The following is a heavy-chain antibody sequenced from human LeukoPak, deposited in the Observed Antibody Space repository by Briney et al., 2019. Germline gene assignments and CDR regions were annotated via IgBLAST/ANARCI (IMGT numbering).Heavy chain of an antibody. CDR2: IRHDGSYQ. D-gene: IGHD6-19*01. V-gene: IGHV3-30*02. CDR1: RFTFSSYG. J-gene: IGHJ4*02. Sequence: GGSLRLSCAASRFTFSSYGMHWVRQTPGKGPEWVAFIRHDGSYQQYADSVKGRFTGSRDNSKDTVYLQMNSLRTEDTAVYYCAKNRDSSDYPRDFDYWGQGTLVTVSS. CDR3: AKNRDSSDYPRDFDY.